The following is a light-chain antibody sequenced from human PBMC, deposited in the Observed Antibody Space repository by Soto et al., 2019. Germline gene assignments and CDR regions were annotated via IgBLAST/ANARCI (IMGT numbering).Light chain of an antibody. Sequence: EIVLTQSPATLSLSPGDRATLSCRASQSVGSYLGWYQQRPGQAPRLLIYDASNRATGIPARFSGSGSGTDFTLTISSLDPEDVAVYYCQQRSDWPSTFGGGTKVEIK. J-gene: IGKJ4*01. CDR2: DAS. CDR1: QSVGSY. V-gene: IGKV3-11*01. CDR3: QQRSDWPST.